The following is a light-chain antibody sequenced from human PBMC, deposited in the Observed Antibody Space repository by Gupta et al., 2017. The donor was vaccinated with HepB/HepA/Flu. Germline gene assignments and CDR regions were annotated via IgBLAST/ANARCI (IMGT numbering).Light chain of an antibody. CDR3: VLYMGGGISV. V-gene: IGLV8-61*01. Sequence: QTVVTQEPSFSVSPGGTVPLPCGLSSGSVSTSYYPTWYQQTPGQAPRTLIYNTNTRSSGVPDRFSGSILGNKAALTITGAQADDESDYYCVLYMGGGISVFGGGTKLTVL. CDR2: NTN. J-gene: IGLJ3*02. CDR1: SGSVSTSYY.